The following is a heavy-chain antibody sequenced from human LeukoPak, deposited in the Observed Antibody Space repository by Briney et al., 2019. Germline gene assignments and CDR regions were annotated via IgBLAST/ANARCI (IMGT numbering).Heavy chain of an antibody. J-gene: IGHJ4*02. CDR1: GFTFGDYA. CDR3: TRDVAYCSGGSCYLDYFYY. CDR2: IRSKAYGGTT. V-gene: IGHV3-49*04. Sequence: GGSLRLSCIASGFTFGDYAMSRVRQAPGKGLEWVGFIRSKAYGGTTAYAASVKGRFTISRDDSKSIAYLQMNSMKTDDTAVYYCTRDVAYCSGGSCYLDYFYYWGQGTLVTVSS. D-gene: IGHD2-15*01.